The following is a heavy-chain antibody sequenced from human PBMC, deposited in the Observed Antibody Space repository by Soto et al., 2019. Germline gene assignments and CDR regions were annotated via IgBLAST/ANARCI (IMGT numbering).Heavy chain of an antibody. Sequence: QVQLQESGPGLVKPSQTLSLTCTVSGGSISSGGYYWSWIRQHPGKGLEWIGYIYYSGSTYYNPSLKSRVTISVDTSKNQFSLKLSSVTAADTAVYYCARSMYGSGSYYKVWGVDYWGQGTLVTVSP. D-gene: IGHD3-10*01. V-gene: IGHV4-31*03. J-gene: IGHJ4*02. CDR2: IYYSGST. CDR3: ARSMYGSGSYYKVWGVDY. CDR1: GGSISSGGYY.